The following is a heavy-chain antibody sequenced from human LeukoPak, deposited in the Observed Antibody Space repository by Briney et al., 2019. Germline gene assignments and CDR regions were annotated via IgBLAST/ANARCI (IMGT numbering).Heavy chain of an antibody. D-gene: IGHD2-15*01. CDR1: GFTFSSYT. Sequence: GGSLRLSCAASGFTFSSYTMNWVRQAPAKGLEWVAVISNDGRSIYYADSVKGRFTISRDNSKNTLYLQVNSLRAEDTAVYSCAKEACSGSCHSDYFDYWGLGTLVTVSS. J-gene: IGHJ4*02. CDR3: AKEACSGSCHSDYFDY. V-gene: IGHV3-30*18. CDR2: ISNDGRSI.